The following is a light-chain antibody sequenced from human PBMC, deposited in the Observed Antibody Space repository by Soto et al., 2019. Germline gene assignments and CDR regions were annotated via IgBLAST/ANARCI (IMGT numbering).Light chain of an antibody. Sequence: EIVMTQSPATLSVSPGERATLSCRASQSVSSNLAWYQQKPGQAPRLLIYATSTRATDIPARFSGSGSETEFTLTISSLQSEDFAVYFCQQYKDGRYTFGQGTKLEIK. CDR3: QQYKDGRYT. V-gene: IGKV3-15*01. CDR2: ATS. J-gene: IGKJ2*01. CDR1: QSVSSN.